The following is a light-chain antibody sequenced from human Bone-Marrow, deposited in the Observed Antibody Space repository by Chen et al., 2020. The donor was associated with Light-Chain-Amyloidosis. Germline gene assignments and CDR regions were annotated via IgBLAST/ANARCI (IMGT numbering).Light chain of an antibody. CDR1: SGDVGGYDV. CDR2: DVS. V-gene: IGLV2-11*02. Sequence: QSALTQPRSVSGSPGQSVTISCTGTSGDVGGYDVVSWYQQYPVKTPKLIIYDVSKRPSGVPDRFSGSKSGNTASLTISGLQAADEADYYCCSTAGRSTLVFGGGTTLTVL. J-gene: IGLJ2*01. CDR3: CSTAGRSTLV.